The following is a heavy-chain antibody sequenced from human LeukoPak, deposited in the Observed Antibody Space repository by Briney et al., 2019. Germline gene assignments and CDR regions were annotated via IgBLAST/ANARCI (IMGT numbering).Heavy chain of an antibody. CDR2: ISAYNGNT. Sequence: ASVTVSCKASGYTFTSYGISWVRQAPGQGLEWMGWISAYNGNTNYSQKLQGRVTMTTDTSTSTAYMELRSLRSDDTAVYYCARRKVGATTDYWGQGTLVTVSS. V-gene: IGHV1-18*01. CDR3: ARRKVGATTDY. CDR1: GYTFTSYG. J-gene: IGHJ4*02. D-gene: IGHD1-26*01.